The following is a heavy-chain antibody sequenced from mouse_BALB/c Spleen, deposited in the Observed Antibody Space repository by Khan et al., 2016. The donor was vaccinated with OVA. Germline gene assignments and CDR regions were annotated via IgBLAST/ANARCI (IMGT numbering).Heavy chain of an antibody. CDR1: GFTFNSYG. CDR3: VTSNSYVYYFDN. J-gene: IGHJ2*01. D-gene: IGHD1-1*01. V-gene: IGHV5-17*02. CDR2: ISGASNTI. Sequence: EVELVESGGGLVQPGGSRKLSCAASGFTFNSYGMHWVRQAPEKGLEWVAYISGASNTIYYAATVKGRFTISRDNPKNTLFLQMTSLMSEDTAIFYCVTSNSYVYYFDNWGQGTTLTVS.